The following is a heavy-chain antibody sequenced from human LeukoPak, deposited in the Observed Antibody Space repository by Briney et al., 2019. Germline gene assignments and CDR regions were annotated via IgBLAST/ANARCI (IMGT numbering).Heavy chain of an antibody. CDR3: AKGFRSSWYYFDY. CDR1: GFTFSSYE. J-gene: IGHJ4*02. V-gene: IGHV3-30*18. Sequence: GGSLRLSCAASGFTFSSYEMNWVRQAPGKGLEWVAVISYDGSNKYYADSVKGRFTISRDNSKNTLYLQMNSLRAEDTAVYYCAKGFRSSWYYFDYWGQGTLVTVSS. D-gene: IGHD6-13*01. CDR2: ISYDGSNK.